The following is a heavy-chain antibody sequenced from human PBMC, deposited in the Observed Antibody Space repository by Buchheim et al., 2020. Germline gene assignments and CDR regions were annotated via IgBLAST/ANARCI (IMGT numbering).Heavy chain of an antibody. Sequence: QVQLVESGGGVVQPGRSLRLSCAASGFTFSSYGMHWVRQAPGKGLEWVAVISYDGSNKYYADSVKGRFTISRDNFKNTLYLQMNSLRAEDTAVYYCAKDYYGSGSYIFYYYYMDVWGKGTT. J-gene: IGHJ6*03. CDR1: GFTFSSYG. D-gene: IGHD3-10*01. V-gene: IGHV3-30*18. CDR2: ISYDGSNK. CDR3: AKDYYGSGSYIFYYYYMDV.